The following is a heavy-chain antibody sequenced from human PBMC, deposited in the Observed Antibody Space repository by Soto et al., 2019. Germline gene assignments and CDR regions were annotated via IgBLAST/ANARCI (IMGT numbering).Heavy chain of an antibody. Sequence: AAPVKVSCKASGYTFSSYGISWVRQAPGQGLEWMGWISAYNGITNYAQKLQGRVTMTTDTSTSTAYMELRSLRSDDTAVYYCAASIVGATGAFDIWGQGTMVTVSS. J-gene: IGHJ3*02. CDR3: AASIVGATGAFDI. V-gene: IGHV1-18*01. CDR1: GYTFSSYG. CDR2: ISAYNGIT. D-gene: IGHD1-26*01.